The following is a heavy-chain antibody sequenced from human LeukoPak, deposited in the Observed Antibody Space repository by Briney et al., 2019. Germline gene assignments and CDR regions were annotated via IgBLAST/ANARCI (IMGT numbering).Heavy chain of an antibody. J-gene: IGHJ6*04. CDR2: INHGGST. CDR3: ARGNIVVVPAAITLRVYGMDV. CDR1: GESFSGYY. Sequence: PSETLSLTCAGYGESFSGYYWSWIRQPPGKGLEWIGEINHGGSTNYNPSLKSRVTISVDTSKNQFSLKLSSVTAADTAVYYCARGNIVVVPAAITLRVYGMDVWGKGTTVTVPS. D-gene: IGHD2-2*01. V-gene: IGHV4-34*01.